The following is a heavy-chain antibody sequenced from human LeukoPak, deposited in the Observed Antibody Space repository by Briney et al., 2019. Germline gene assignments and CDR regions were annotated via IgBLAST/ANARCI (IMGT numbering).Heavy chain of an antibody. CDR1: GYTFTSYA. Sequence: ASVKVSCKASGYTFTSYAINWVLQATGQGLEWMGWMNPNSGNTGYAQKFQGRVTMTRNTSISTAYTELSSLRSEDTAVYYCARELSSSWYGSDYWGQGTLVTVSS. CDR3: ARELSSSWYGSDY. D-gene: IGHD6-13*01. CDR2: MNPNSGNT. V-gene: IGHV1-8*01. J-gene: IGHJ4*02.